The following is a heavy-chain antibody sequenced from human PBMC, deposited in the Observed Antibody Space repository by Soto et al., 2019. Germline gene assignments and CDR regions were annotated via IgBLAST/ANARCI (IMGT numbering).Heavy chain of an antibody. CDR2: IYYSGST. Sequence: QLQLQESGPGLVKPSETLSLTCTVSGGSISSSSYYWGWIRQPPGKGLEWIGGIYYSGSTYYNPSLKNRVTIPLDTSKSQFPLKLSSVPAAETAVYYCAPPSPATAHWYFDLWGRGTLVTVSS. CDR1: GGSISSSSYY. D-gene: IGHD5-18*01. CDR3: APPSPATAHWYFDL. J-gene: IGHJ2*01. V-gene: IGHV4-39*01.